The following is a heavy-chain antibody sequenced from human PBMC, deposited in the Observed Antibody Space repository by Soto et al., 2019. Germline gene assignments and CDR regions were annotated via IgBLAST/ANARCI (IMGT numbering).Heavy chain of an antibody. V-gene: IGHV4-59*01. D-gene: IGHD2-15*01. Sequence: QVQLQESGPGLVKPSETLSLTCTVSGGSISSYYWSWIRQPPGKGLEWIGDIYYSGSTNYNTSPKSRVTISVDTSKNQFSLKLSSVTAADTAVYYCARVGYCSGGSCYDDYWGQGTLVTVSS. CDR2: IYYSGST. J-gene: IGHJ4*02. CDR1: GGSISSYY. CDR3: ARVGYCSGGSCYDDY.